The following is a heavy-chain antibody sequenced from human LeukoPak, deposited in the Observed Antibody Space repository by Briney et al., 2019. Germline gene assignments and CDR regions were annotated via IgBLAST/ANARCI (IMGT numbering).Heavy chain of an antibody. J-gene: IGHJ6*02. CDR3: AKDKGWGYRAYGCYGMDV. CDR1: GFTFSSYA. Sequence: PGGSLRLSCAASGFTFSSYAMSWVRQAPGKGLEWVSAISGSGSSTYYADSVKGRFTISRDNSKNTLYLQMNSMRAEDTAVYYWAKDKGWGYRAYGCYGMDVLGQGTTVTVSS. V-gene: IGHV3-23*01. D-gene: IGHD6-13*01. CDR2: ISGSGSST.